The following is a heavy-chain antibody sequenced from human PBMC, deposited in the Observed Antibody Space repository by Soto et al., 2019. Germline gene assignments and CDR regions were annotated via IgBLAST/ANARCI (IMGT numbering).Heavy chain of an antibody. Sequence: QVQLVQSGAEVKKPGSSVKVSCKASGGTFSSYTISWVRQAPGQGLEWMGRIIPIRRIAHYAEKFQGRVTITADKSTSTAYMELSSLRSEDTAVYYCARDNSGRYSTSFDYWGQETLVTVSS. D-gene: IGHD1-26*01. CDR2: IIPIRRIA. CDR1: GGTFSSYT. J-gene: IGHJ4*02. CDR3: ARDNSGRYSTSFDY. V-gene: IGHV1-69*08.